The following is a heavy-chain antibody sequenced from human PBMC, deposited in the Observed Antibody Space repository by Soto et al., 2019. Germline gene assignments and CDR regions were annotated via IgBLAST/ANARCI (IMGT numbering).Heavy chain of an antibody. Sequence: QVQLQESGPGLVKPSETLSLTCTVSGGSISSDYWSWIRQPPGKGLEWIGHMSYRGSTKYNPSLKSRVTISIDTSRNHFSLKLTSVTAADTALYYCARGYYDSSGYYPWGQVTLVTVSS. CDR2: MSYRGST. CDR3: ARGYYDSSGYYP. J-gene: IGHJ5*02. D-gene: IGHD3-22*01. V-gene: IGHV4-59*01. CDR1: GGSISSDY.